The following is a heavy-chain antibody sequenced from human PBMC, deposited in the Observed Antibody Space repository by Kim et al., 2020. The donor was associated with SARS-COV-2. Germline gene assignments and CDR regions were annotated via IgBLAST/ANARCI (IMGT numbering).Heavy chain of an antibody. Sequence: GGSLRLSCSASGFTFSSFCMHWVRQAPGKGLVWVSRITGDGSSTVYAYSVNGRFTISRDNAKNTVYLEMNSLTAEDTAVYYCARGGVGGHFDFWGQGTLV. V-gene: IGHV3-74*01. CDR3: ARGGVGGHFDF. CDR1: GFTFSSFC. J-gene: IGHJ4*02. D-gene: IGHD2-8*01. CDR2: ITGDGSST.